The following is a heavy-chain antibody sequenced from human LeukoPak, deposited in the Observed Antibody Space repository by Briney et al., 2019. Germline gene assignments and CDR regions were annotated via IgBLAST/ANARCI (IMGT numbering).Heavy chain of an antibody. V-gene: IGHV3-74*01. CDR3: SRDQYDSGVGGY. Sequence: PGGSLSLSCAASGFTFSSYWMHWVRHAPGKGLVWVSHINSDGSTTNSADSATVRFTISRDTAENALYLQMNSLRAGDTAVYYCSRDQYDSGVGGYWGQGTLVTVSS. D-gene: IGHD3-22*01. J-gene: IGHJ4*02. CDR2: INSDGSTT. CDR1: GFTFSSYW.